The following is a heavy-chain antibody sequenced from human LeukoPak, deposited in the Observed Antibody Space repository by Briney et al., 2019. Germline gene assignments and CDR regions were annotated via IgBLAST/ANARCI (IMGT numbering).Heavy chain of an antibody. CDR2: IYYSGST. CDR1: GGSISSGGYY. Sequence: SQTLSLTCTVSGGSISSGGYYWSWIRQHPGKGLEWIGHIYYSGSTYYNPSLKSRVTISVDTTKNQLSLKLSSVTAADTAVYYCARVSSGWYSEDYWGQGTLVTVSS. D-gene: IGHD6-19*01. J-gene: IGHJ4*02. CDR3: ARVSSGWYSEDY. V-gene: IGHV4-31*03.